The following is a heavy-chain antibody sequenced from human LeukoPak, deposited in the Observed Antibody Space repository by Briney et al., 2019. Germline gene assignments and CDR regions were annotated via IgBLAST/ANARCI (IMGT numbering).Heavy chain of an antibody. D-gene: IGHD2-2*01. J-gene: IGHJ4*02. V-gene: IGHV3-21*01. CDR3: ARDLRRAVVVPAAMPLGY. Sequence: GSLRLSCAASGFTFSSYSMNWVRQAPGKGLEWVSSISSSSSYIYYADSVKGRFTISRDNAKNSLYLQMNSLRAEDTAVYYCARDLRRAVVVPAAMPLGYWGQGTLVTVSS. CDR1: GFTFSSYS. CDR2: ISSSSSYI.